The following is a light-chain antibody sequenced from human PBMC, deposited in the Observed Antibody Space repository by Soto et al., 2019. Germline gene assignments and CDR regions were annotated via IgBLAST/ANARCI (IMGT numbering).Light chain of an antibody. CDR2: EVS. Sequence: QCVLTQPASVYGSPGQSITISCTGTSSDVGAYNFVSWYQQFPGKAPKLMIYEVSNRPSGVSDRFSGSKSGNTASLIISGLQAEDEADYYCSSQTGSATMVFGGGTKVTVL. CDR3: SSQTGSATMV. J-gene: IGLJ2*01. CDR1: SSDVGAYNF. V-gene: IGLV2-14*01.